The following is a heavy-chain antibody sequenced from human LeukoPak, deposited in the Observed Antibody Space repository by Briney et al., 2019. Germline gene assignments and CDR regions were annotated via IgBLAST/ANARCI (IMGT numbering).Heavy chain of an antibody. V-gene: IGHV4-59*01. Sequence: PSETLSLTCTVSGGSISSYYWSWIRQPPGKGLEWIGYIYYSGGTNYNPSLKSRVTISVDTSKNQFSLKLSSVAAADTAVYYCARHRRYYDILTGYSPDAFDIWGQGTMVTVSS. J-gene: IGHJ3*02. CDR2: IYYSGGT. CDR1: GGSISSYY. CDR3: ARHRRYYDILTGYSPDAFDI. D-gene: IGHD3-9*01.